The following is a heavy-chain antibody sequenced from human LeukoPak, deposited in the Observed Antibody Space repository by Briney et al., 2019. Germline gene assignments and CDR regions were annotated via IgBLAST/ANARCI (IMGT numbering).Heavy chain of an antibody. CDR2: IYYSGST. CDR1: GGSISSSSYY. J-gene: IGHJ5*02. V-gene: IGHV4-39*07. CDR3: AREMRGDIVVVVAATWFDP. D-gene: IGHD2-15*01. Sequence: SETLSLTCTVSGGSISSSSYYWGWIRQPPGKWLEWIGSIYYSGSTYYNPSLKSRVTISVDTSKNQFSLKLSSVTAADTAVYYCAREMRGDIVVVVAATWFDPWGQGTLATVSS.